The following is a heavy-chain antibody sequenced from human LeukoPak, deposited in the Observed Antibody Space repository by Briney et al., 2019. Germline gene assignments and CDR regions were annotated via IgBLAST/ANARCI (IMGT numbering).Heavy chain of an antibody. D-gene: IGHD5-18*01. CDR3: AKDKYSYGLWTADY. Sequence: GRSLRLSCAASGFTFSSYGMHWVRQAPGKGLEWVAVISYDGSNKYYADSVKGRFTISRDNSKNTLYLQMNSLRAEDTAVYYWAKDKYSYGLWTADYWGQGTLVTVSS. CDR2: ISYDGSNK. CDR1: GFTFSSYG. V-gene: IGHV3-30*18. J-gene: IGHJ4*02.